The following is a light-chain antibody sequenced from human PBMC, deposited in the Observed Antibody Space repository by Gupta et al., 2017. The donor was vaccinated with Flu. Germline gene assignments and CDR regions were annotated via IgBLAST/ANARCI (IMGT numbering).Light chain of an antibody. J-gene: IGLJ2*01. CDR1: TLAKKY. CDR3: YSTDSSGEV. Sequence: SYELTQPPSVSVSPGQTARITCSGDTLAKKYAYWYQQKAGQAPVLVIYEASKRPSGIPERFSGSSSGTMATLTISGAQVEDESDYYCYSTDSSGEVFGGGTKLTVL. CDR2: EAS. V-gene: IGLV3-10*01.